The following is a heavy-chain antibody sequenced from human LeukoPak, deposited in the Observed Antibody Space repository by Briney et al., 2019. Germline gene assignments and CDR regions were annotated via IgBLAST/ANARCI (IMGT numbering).Heavy chain of an antibody. CDR2: INHSGST. V-gene: IGHV4-34*01. CDR3: VRVCYYDSSGYYYGPGYYFDY. D-gene: IGHD3-22*01. CDR1: GGSFSGYY. Sequence: SETLSLTCAVYGGSFSGYYWSWIRQPPGKGLEWIGEINHSGSTNYNPSLKSRVTISVDTSKNQFSLKLSSVTAADTAVYYCVRVCYYDSSGYYYGPGYYFDYWGQGTLVTVSS. J-gene: IGHJ4*02.